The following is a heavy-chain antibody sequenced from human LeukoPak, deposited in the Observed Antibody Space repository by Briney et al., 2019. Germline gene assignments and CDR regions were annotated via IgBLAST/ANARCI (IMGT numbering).Heavy chain of an antibody. V-gene: IGHV3-23*01. CDR2: ISSNSADT. D-gene: IGHD3-16*02. Sequence: PGGSLSLSCAASGFSLSTYAMSWVRQAPGKGLEWVSGISSNSADTYYADSVKGRFRVSRDNSKSTLYLQMNSLRAEDTAVYYCASGTYRLGDYWGQGTLVAVSS. CDR1: GFSLSTYA. CDR3: ASGTYRLGDY. J-gene: IGHJ4*02.